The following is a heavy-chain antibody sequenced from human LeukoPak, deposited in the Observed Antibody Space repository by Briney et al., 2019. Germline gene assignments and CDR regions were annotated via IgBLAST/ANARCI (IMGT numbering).Heavy chain of an antibody. CDR2: ISGSGGST. V-gene: IGHV3-23*01. Sequence: GGSLRLSCAASGFTFSSYAMSWVRQAPGKGLEWVSAISGSGGSTYYADSVKGRFTISRDNSKNTLYLQMNSLRAEDTAVYYCARDYYGSGSYGKSDYWGQGTLVTVSS. CDR1: GFTFSSYA. J-gene: IGHJ4*02. D-gene: IGHD3-10*01. CDR3: ARDYYGSGSYGKSDY.